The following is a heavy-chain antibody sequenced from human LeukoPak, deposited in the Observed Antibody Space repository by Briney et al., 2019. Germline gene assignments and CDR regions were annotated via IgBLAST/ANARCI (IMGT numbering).Heavy chain of an antibody. CDR3: ARRASDYYGSGSYVGRADANWFDP. CDR2: ISAYNGNT. V-gene: IGHV1-18*01. Sequence: ASVKVSCKASGYTFTSYGISWVRQAPGQGLEWMGWISAYNGNTNYAQKLQGRVTMTTDTSTSTAYMELRSLRSDDTAVYYCARRASDYYGSGSYVGRADANWFDPWGQGTLVTVSS. D-gene: IGHD3-10*01. J-gene: IGHJ5*02. CDR1: GYTFTSYG.